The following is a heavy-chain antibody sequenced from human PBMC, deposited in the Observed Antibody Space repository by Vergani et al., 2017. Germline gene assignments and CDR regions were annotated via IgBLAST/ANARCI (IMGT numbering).Heavy chain of an antibody. D-gene: IGHD6-13*01. J-gene: IGHJ4*02. V-gene: IGHV3-21*01. CDR2: ISSSSSYI. CDR1: GFTFSSYS. Sequence: EVQLVESGGGLVKPGGSLRLSCAASGFTFSSYSMNWVRQAPGKGLEWVSSISSSSSYIYYADSVKGRFTISRDNAKNSLYLQMNSLRAEDTAVYYCAGGRIATGCTKWGQGTLVPGSS. CDR3: AGGRIATGCTK.